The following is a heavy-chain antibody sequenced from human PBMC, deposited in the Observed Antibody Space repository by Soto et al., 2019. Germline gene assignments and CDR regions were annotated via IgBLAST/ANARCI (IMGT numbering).Heavy chain of an antibody. J-gene: IGHJ6*02. CDR1: GGSFSTYY. CDR3: ARDLWGYCGTDCYPLDV. V-gene: IGHV4-59*01. Sequence: SETLSLTCTVSGGSFSTYYWSWIRQPPGKGLEWIGYMYNTGSTVYNPSFKSRVTISVDTSKNQFSLKLNSVTAADTAVYYCARDLWGYCGTDCYPLDVWGQGTTVTVSS. CDR2: MYNTGST. D-gene: IGHD2-21*02.